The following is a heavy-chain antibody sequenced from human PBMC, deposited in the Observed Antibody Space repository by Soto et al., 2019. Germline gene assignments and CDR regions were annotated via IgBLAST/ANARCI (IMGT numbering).Heavy chain of an antibody. Sequence: SETLSITCTVSGGSISSYYWSWIRQPPGKGLEWIGYIYYSGSTNYNPSLKSRVTISVDTSKNQFSLKLSSVTAADTAVYYCARTLGFGELLIPRYFDYWGQGTLVTVSS. J-gene: IGHJ4*02. D-gene: IGHD3-10*01. CDR3: ARTLGFGELLIPRYFDY. CDR2: IYYSGST. V-gene: IGHV4-59*01. CDR1: GGSISSYY.